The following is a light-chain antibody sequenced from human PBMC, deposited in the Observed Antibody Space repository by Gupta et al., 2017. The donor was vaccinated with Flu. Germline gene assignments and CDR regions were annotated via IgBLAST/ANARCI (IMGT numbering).Light chain of an antibody. CDR1: SGHSSYA. CDR3: QTGRTGIWV. Sequence: QLVLPHAPSASASLGASVRLTCTLNSGHSSYAIAWHQQQPGKGPRYLMKVNSDGSHNKGDGIPDRFSGSSSGAERYLTISILQSEDEADYYCQTGRTGIWVFGGGTKLTVL. V-gene: IGLV4-69*01. J-gene: IGLJ3*02. CDR2: VNSDGSH.